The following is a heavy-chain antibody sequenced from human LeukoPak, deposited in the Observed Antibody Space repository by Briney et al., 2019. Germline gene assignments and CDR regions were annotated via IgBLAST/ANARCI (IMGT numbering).Heavy chain of an antibody. J-gene: IGHJ1*01. D-gene: IGHD2-21*02. CDR1: GFIFSNYG. V-gene: IGHV3-7*01. CDR2: INPDGRDT. Sequence: GGSLRLSCTASGFIFSNYGMNWVRQAPGKGLEWVAHINPDGRDTYYVDSVKGRFTISRDNAQNSMYLQMNSLRVEDTTVYYCTSWGDTTAEYFQRWGQGTLVTVSS. CDR3: TSWGDTTAEYFQR.